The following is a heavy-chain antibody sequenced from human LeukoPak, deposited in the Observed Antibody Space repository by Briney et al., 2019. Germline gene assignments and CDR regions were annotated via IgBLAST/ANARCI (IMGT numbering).Heavy chain of an antibody. J-gene: IGHJ5*02. CDR1: GGSISSGDYY. V-gene: IGHV4-30-4*01. D-gene: IGHD2-15*01. CDR2: IYYSWST. Sequence: PSQTLSLTCTVSGGSISSGDYYWSWIRQPPGKGLEWIGYIYYSWSTYYNPSLKSRVTISVDTSKNQFSLKLSSVTAADTAVYYCARDRDGSCLFDPWGQGTLVTVSS. CDR3: ARDRDGSCLFDP.